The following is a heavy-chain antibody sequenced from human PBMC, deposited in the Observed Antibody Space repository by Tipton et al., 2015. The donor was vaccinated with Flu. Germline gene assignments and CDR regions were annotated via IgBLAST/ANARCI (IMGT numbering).Heavy chain of an antibody. Sequence: GLVKPSVTLSLTCTVSGGSISSSSYYWGWIRQPPGKGLEWIGWMHYGGSANYSPSLKSRVTISLDTSKNQFSLWLTSVTTADTAVYYCARNDHMGPYDYWGQGSLVTVSS. J-gene: IGHJ4*02. CDR3: ARNDHMGPYDY. V-gene: IGHV4-61*05. CDR1: GGSISSSSYY. CDR2: MHYGGSA. D-gene: IGHD1-1*01.